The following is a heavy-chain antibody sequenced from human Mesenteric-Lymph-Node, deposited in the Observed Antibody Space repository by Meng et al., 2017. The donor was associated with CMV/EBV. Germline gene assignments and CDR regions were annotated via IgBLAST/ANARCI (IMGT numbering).Heavy chain of an antibody. V-gene: IGHV4-34*01. J-gene: IGHJ4*02. CDR1: GWSFSAYY. CDR2: INHSGST. CDR3: ASLAPLNNTKDKIPSGY. Sequence: QVQLQQWGAGRLKPSETLSLTCAFYGWSFSAYYWSWIRQPPGKGLEWIGEINHSGSTNYNPSLKSRITISVDTSKNQFSLKLTSVTAADTAVYFCASLAPLNNTKDKIPSGYWGQGTLVTVSS. D-gene: IGHD1-14*01.